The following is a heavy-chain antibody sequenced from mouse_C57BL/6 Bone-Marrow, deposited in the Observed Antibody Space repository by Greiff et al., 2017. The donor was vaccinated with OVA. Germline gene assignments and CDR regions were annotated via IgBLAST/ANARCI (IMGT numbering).Heavy chain of an antibody. CDR3: ARDDY. J-gene: IGHJ2*01. Sequence: EVHLVESGGGLVKPGGSLKLSCAASGFTFSSYAMSWVRQTPEKRLEWVATISDGGSYTYYPDNVKGRFTISRDNAKNNLYLQMSHLKSEDPAMYYCARDDYWGQGTTLTVSS. V-gene: IGHV5-4*01. CDR2: ISDGGSYT. CDR1: GFTFSSYA.